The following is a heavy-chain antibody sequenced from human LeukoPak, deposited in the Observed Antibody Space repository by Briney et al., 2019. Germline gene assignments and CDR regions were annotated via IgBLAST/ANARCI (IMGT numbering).Heavy chain of an antibody. CDR3: ARALGKAAMNYYYGMDV. CDR1: GYTFTSYG. CDR2: ISAYNGNT. Sequence: ASVTVSCKASGYTFTSYGISWVRQAPGQGLEWMGWISAYNGNTNYAQKLQGRVTMTTDTSTSTAYMELRSLRSDDTAVYYCARALGKAAMNYYYGMDVWGQGTTVTVSS. D-gene: IGHD2-2*01. V-gene: IGHV1-18*01. J-gene: IGHJ6*02.